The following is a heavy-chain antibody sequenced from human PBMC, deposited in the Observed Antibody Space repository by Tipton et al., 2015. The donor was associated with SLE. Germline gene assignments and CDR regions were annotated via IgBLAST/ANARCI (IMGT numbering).Heavy chain of an antibody. CDR3: ARGSDSGGYQGIYFDY. Sequence: TLSLTCIVSDDSVSSAYYWAWIRQPPGKGLQWIACIYRTGTTYVNPSLKSRVSMSMDTSNNRFSLTMTSLTVADTAVYYCARGSDSGGYQGIYFDYWGQGTLVTVSS. CDR1: DDSVSSAYY. CDR2: IYRTGTT. D-gene: IGHD1-26*01. J-gene: IGHJ4*02. V-gene: IGHV4-38-2*02.